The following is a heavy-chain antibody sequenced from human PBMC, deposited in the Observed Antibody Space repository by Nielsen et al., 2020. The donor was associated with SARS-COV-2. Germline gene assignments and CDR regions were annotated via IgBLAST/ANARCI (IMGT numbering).Heavy chain of an antibody. J-gene: IGHJ4*02. D-gene: IGHD1-1*01. Sequence: GSLKLSCLASGFRFRRYLVRWVRQAPGKGLEWVANIKEDGSEKNYVDSVKGRFTISRDNAKNLLFLQMNSLRAEDTSLYYCASHGTFDHWGQGTLVTVSS. CDR3: ASHGTFDH. CDR1: GFRFRRYL. CDR2: IKEDGSEK. V-gene: IGHV3-7*01.